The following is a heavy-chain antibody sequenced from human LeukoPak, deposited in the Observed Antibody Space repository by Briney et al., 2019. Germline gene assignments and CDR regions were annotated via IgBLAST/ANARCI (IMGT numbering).Heavy chain of an antibody. CDR3: AKDRGYSGYDCFDY. CDR2: IWYDGSNK. CDR1: GFTFSSYG. J-gene: IGHJ4*02. V-gene: IGHV3-33*06. D-gene: IGHD5-12*01. Sequence: QAGGSLRLSRAASGFTFSSYGMHWVRQAPGKGLEWVAVIWYDGSNKYYADSVKGRFTISRDNSKNTLYLQMNSLGAEDTAVYYCAKDRGYSGYDCFDYWGQGTLVTVSS.